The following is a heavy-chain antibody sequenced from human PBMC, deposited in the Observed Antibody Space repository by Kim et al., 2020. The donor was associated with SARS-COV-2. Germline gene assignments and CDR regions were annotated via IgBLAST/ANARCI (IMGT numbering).Heavy chain of an antibody. J-gene: IGHJ6*02. D-gene: IGHD3-16*02. CDR3: TRRRQVSLYLYDYGMDV. Sequence: SETLSLTCTVYGGSFSGYYWSWIRQSPGKGLEWIGEINHSGSSNYNPSLKNRVTISVEKSKNQFSLNLTSVTAADRAVYYCTRRRQVSLYLYDYGMDVWGQGTTVTVSS. CDR1: GGSFSGYY. CDR2: INHSGSS. V-gene: IGHV4-34*01.